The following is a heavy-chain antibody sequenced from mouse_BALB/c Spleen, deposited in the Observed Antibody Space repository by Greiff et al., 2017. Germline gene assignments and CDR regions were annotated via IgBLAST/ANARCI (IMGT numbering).Heavy chain of an antibody. D-gene: IGHD1-2*01. CDR2: IWAGGST. J-gene: IGHJ1*01. V-gene: IGHV2-9*02. Sequence: QVQLKESGPGLVAPSQSLSITCTVSGFSFTSYGVHWVRQPPGKGLEWLGVIWAGGSTNYNSALMSRLSISKDNSKSQVFLKMNSLQTDDTATYYCARERDYYGCWYFDDWGAGTTVTVSS. CDR1: GFSFTSYG. CDR3: ARERDYYGCWYFDD.